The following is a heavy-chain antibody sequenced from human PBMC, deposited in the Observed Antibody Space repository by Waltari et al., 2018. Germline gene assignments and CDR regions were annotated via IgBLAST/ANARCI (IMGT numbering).Heavy chain of an antibody. Sequence: QVLLPHWGAGLLKPPETLSLSCTVHGGSAVSAYFWNWVRQVPGKGLEWIEEITDRGLTNYSPARKGRATISVDTSRNQFSLTLTSVTAADTALYYCARSAAIVVRGRYFQYWGQGTLVTVSS. CDR1: GGSAVSAYF. V-gene: IGHV4-34*02. D-gene: IGHD3-10*01. J-gene: IGHJ1*01. CDR3: ARSAAIVVRGRYFQY. CDR2: ITDRGLT.